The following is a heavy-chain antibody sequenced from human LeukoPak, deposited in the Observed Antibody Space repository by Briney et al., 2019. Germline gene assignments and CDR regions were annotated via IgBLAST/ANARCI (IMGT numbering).Heavy chain of an antibody. J-gene: IGHJ5*02. CDR1: GGSISSYY. D-gene: IGHD2-2*01. V-gene: IGHV4-39*01. CDR3: ARRPLYQLLHSLGFDP. CDR2: IYYSGST. Sequence: SETLSLTCTVSGGSISSYYWSWIRQPPGKGLEWIGSIYYSGSTYYNPSLKSRVTISVDTSKNQFSLKLSSVTAADTAVYYCARRPLYQLLHSLGFDPWGQGTLVTVSS.